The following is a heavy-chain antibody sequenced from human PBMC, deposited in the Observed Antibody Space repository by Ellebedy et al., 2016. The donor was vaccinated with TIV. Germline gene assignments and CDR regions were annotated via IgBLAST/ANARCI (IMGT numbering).Heavy chain of an antibody. CDR3: ARDGGYCSGGSCYPKAYWYFDL. D-gene: IGHD2-15*01. J-gene: IGHJ2*01. CDR2: ISSSSSYI. CDR1: GFTFSSYS. V-gene: IGHV3-21*01. Sequence: GGSLRLSCAASGFTFSSYSMNWVRQAPGKGLAWVPSISSSSSYIYYADSVKGRFTISRDNAKNSLYLQMNSLRAEDTAVYYCARDGGYCSGGSCYPKAYWYFDLWGRGTLVTVSS.